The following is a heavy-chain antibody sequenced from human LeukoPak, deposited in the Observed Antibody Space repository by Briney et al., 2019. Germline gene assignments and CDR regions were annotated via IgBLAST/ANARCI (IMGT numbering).Heavy chain of an antibody. V-gene: IGHV3-33*01. J-gene: IGHJ3*02. D-gene: IGHD3-22*01. CDR1: GFTFSRYG. CDR3: ARDPPMYYYDEPGSRDAFDI. CDR2: IWYDGSNR. Sequence: PGGSLRLSCAASGFTFSRYGMHWVRQAPGEGLEWVAVIWYDGSNRYYAESVKGRFTISRDNSKNTLHLQMNSLRAEDTAVYYCARDPPMYYYDEPGSRDAFDIWGQGTMVTVSS.